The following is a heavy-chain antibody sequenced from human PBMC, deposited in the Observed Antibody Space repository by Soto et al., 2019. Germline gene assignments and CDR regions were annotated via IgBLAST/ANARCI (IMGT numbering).Heavy chain of an antibody. J-gene: IGHJ6*02. D-gene: IGHD6-19*01. CDR2: IYYSGST. Sequence: SETLSLTCTVSGGSISSYYWSWIRQPPGKGLEWIGYIYYSGSTNYNPSLKSRVTISVDTSKNQFSLKLSSVTAADTAVYYCARDRGRAVAGSYYYYGMDVWGQGTTVTSP. CDR1: GGSISSYY. CDR3: ARDRGRAVAGSYYYYGMDV. V-gene: IGHV4-59*01.